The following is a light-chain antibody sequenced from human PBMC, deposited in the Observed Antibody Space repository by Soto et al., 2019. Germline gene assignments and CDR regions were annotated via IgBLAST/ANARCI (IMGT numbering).Light chain of an antibody. V-gene: IGLV2-14*01. CDR1: SSDVGGYDY. CDR3: SSYTSSSTLVV. Sequence: QSALTQAASVSGSPGQSITLSCTGTSSDVGGYDYVSWYQQHPGKSPKLMIYDVSNRPSGVSNRFSGSKSGNTASLTISGLQAEDVADYYCSSYTSSSTLVVFGGGTKLPVL. J-gene: IGLJ2*01. CDR2: DVS.